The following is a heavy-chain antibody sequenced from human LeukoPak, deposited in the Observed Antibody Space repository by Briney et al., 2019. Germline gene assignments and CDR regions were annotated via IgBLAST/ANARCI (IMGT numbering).Heavy chain of an antibody. CDR3: ARGTEMTSFTGYYSFDY. Sequence: SETLSLTCTVSGGSISTFFWTWIRQSAGKGLEWIGRIYTGTTYYNPSLESRATISVDTSNNRFSLKLTSLTAADTAVYYCARGTEMTSFTGYYSFDYWGRGSLGTVSS. J-gene: IGHJ4*02. CDR2: IYTGTT. CDR1: GGSISTFF. V-gene: IGHV4-4*07. D-gene: IGHD3-9*01.